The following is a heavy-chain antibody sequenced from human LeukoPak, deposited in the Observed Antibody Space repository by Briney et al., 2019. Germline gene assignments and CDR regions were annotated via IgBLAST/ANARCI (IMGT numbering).Heavy chain of an antibody. J-gene: IGHJ4*02. CDR1: GYTFTGYY. Sequence: ASVKVSCKASGYTFTGYYMHWVRQAPGQGLEWMGWINPNNGGTNYAQKFQGWVTMTRDTSISTAYMELSRLRSDDTAVYYCARGADHYDFWSGYYTFVYWGQGTLVTVSS. D-gene: IGHD3-3*01. CDR2: INPNNGGT. V-gene: IGHV1-2*04. CDR3: ARGADHYDFWSGYYTFVY.